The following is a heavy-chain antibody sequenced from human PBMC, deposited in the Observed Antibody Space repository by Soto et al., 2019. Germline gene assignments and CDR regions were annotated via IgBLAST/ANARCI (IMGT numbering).Heavy chain of an antibody. Sequence: GASVKVSCTASGYTFTSYYMHWVRQAPGQGLEWMGIINPSGGSTSYAQKFQGRVTMTRDTSTSTVYMELSSLRSEDTAVYYCAREIVDTASDYYYGMDVWGQGTTVTGSS. J-gene: IGHJ6*02. CDR1: GYTFTSYY. D-gene: IGHD5-18*01. CDR3: AREIVDTASDYYYGMDV. CDR2: INPSGGST. V-gene: IGHV1-46*01.